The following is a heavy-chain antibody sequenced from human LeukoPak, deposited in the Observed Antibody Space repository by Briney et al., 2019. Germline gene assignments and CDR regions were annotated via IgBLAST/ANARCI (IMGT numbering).Heavy chain of an antibody. CDR1: GGSFSGYY. CDR3: ARVKGSSWNNWFDP. V-gene: IGHV4-34*01. D-gene: IGHD6-13*01. Sequence: SETLSLTCAVYGGSFSGYYWSWIRQPPGKGLEWIGEINHSGSTNYNPSLKSRVTMSVDTSKNQFSLKLSSVTAADTAVYYCARVKGSSWNNWFDPWGQGTLVTVSS. CDR2: INHSGST. J-gene: IGHJ5*02.